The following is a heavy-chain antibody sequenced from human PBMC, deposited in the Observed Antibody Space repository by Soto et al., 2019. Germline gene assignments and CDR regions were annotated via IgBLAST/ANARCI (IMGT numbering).Heavy chain of an antibody. Sequence: SVKVSCKASGYTCTDYNLHCVRQSPLQWLDWMGSINPRNGDAVSAQKFQARVTMTRDASITTAYMELIRLTSPDTAVYYCARHRFTSGSDYFDYWGQGTLVTVSS. J-gene: IGHJ4*02. CDR3: ARHRFTSGSDYFDY. CDR1: GYTCTDYN. V-gene: IGHV1-2*02. D-gene: IGHD1-1*01. CDR2: INPRNGDA.